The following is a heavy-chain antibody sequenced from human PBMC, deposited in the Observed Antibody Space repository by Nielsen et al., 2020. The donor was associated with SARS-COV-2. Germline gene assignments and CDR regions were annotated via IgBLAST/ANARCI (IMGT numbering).Heavy chain of an antibody. CDR1: GYTFTTYY. J-gene: IGHJ4*02. CDR3: ARDRGGSYYVPPYYFDH. V-gene: IGHV1-46*01. D-gene: IGHD1-26*01. Sequence: ASVKVSCKASGYTFTTYYMHWVRQAPGQGLEWMGIINPSGGEASYPQKFQGRVTMTSDTSTSTFHMELSSLTSDDTAVYFCARDRGGSYYVPPYYFDHWGQGTLVTVSA. CDR2: INPSGGEA.